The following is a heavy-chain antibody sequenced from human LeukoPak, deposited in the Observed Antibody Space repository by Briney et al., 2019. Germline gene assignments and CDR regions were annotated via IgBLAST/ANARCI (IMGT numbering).Heavy chain of an antibody. CDR1: GFTFSNYA. Sequence: PGASLRLSCAASGFTFSNYAMTWVRQAPGKGLEWVSGISASGGNTYYADSVKGRLTISRDNSKNTLYLQMHSLRAEDTAVYYCAKEYGDYGPDWFDPWGQGNLVTVSS. J-gene: IGHJ5*02. CDR3: AKEYGDYGPDWFDP. CDR2: ISASGGNT. V-gene: IGHV3-23*01. D-gene: IGHD4-17*01.